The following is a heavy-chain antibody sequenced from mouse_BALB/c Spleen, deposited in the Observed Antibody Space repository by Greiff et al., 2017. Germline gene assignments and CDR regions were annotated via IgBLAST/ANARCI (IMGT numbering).Heavy chain of an antibody. Sequence: EVQLQQSGPGLVKPSQSLSLTCSVTGYSITSGYYWNWIRQFPGNKLEWMGYISYDGSNNYNPSLKNRISITRDTSKNQFFLKLNSVTTEDTATYYCARDQGHYYGLGLYFDYWGQGTTLTVSS. D-gene: IGHD1-2*01. CDR3: ARDQGHYYGLGLYFDY. CDR2: ISYDGSN. J-gene: IGHJ2*01. V-gene: IGHV3-6*02. CDR1: GYSITSGYY.